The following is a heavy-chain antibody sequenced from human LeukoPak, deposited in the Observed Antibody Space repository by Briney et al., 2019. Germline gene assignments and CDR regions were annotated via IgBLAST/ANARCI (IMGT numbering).Heavy chain of an antibody. Sequence: SETLSLTCTVSGGSISSSSYYWGWIRQPPGKGLEWIGSIYYSGSTYYNPSLKSRVTISVDTSKNQFSLKLSSVTAADTAVYYCARAPTYGSGSSFDYWGQGTLVTVSS. J-gene: IGHJ4*02. CDR1: GGSISSSSYY. V-gene: IGHV4-39*07. CDR2: IYYSGST. D-gene: IGHD3-10*01. CDR3: ARAPTYGSGSSFDY.